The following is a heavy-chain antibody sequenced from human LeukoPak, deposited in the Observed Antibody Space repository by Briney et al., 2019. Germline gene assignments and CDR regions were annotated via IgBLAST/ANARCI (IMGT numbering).Heavy chain of an antibody. Sequence: PGGSLRLSCAASAFTFSSYKMNWVRQAPGKGLEWVSYISSGGTIYYADSVKGRFTISRDNAKNSLYLQMDSLRAEDTAVYYCARVSGKQSSSWYAFDIWGQGTMVTVSS. CDR3: ARVSGKQSSSWYAFDI. CDR1: AFTFSSYK. J-gene: IGHJ3*02. V-gene: IGHV3-48*03. CDR2: ISSGGTI. D-gene: IGHD6-13*01.